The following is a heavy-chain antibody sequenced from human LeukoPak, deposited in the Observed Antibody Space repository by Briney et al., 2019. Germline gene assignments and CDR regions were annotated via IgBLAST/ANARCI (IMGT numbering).Heavy chain of an antibody. V-gene: IGHV4-34*01. Sequence: SETLSLTCAVYGGSFSDYYWSWIRQPPGKGLEGIGESNHRGKSKYNPSLKSRVTISVDTSKNQFSLKLSSVTAADTAVYYCARLGYCSSTSCYYYYMDVWGKGTTVTISS. CDR1: GGSFSDYY. D-gene: IGHD2-2*03. CDR2: SNHRGKS. J-gene: IGHJ6*03. CDR3: ARLGYCSSTSCYYYYMDV.